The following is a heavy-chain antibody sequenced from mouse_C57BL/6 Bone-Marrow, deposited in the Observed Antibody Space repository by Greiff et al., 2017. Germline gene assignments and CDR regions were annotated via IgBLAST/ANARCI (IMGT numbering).Heavy chain of an antibody. V-gene: IGHV1-75*01. D-gene: IGHD2-3*01. Sequence: VKLVESGPELVKPGASVKISCKASGYTFTDYYINWVKQRPGQGLEWIGWIFPGSGSTYYNEKFKGKATITVDKSSSTAYMLLSSLTSEDSAVYFCSRPGDGYIRYYAMDYWGQGTSVTVSA. CDR3: SRPGDGYIRYYAMDY. CDR1: GYTFTDYY. J-gene: IGHJ4*01. CDR2: IFPGSGST.